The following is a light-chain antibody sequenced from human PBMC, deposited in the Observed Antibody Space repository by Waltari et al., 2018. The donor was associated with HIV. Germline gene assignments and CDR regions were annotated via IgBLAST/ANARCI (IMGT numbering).Light chain of an antibody. V-gene: IGLV2-11*01. CDR2: GVN. CDR1: TRYVNNYNY. CDR3: CSYAGSNIHWV. J-gene: IGLJ3*02. Sequence: QSALTQHRSVSGSPGQSVTISCTGTTRYVNNYNYVSCYQHHPGQAPQLVIFGVNKRPSGVPDRFSGANSGNTASLTISGLQAEDEGHYYCCSYAGSNIHWVFGGGTKLTVL.